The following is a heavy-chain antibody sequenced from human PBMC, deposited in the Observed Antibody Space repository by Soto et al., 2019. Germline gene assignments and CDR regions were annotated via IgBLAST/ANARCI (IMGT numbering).Heavy chain of an antibody. D-gene: IGHD1-1*01. CDR3: AREPATAKPEGVDF. Sequence: ASVKVSCKASGGTFSAYAISWVRQAPGHGLEWMGWINPNSGGTKYAPKFQGGVTMTRDTSITTAYMELSRLRSGDTAVYYCAREPATAKPEGVDFWGQGTLVTVSS. V-gene: IGHV1-2*02. CDR1: GGTFSAYA. J-gene: IGHJ4*02. CDR2: INPNSGGT.